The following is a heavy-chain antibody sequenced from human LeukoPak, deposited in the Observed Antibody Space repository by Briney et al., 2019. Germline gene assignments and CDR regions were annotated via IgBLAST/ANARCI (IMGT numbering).Heavy chain of an antibody. Sequence: GGSLRLSCAASGFTVSSKYMSWVRQAPGKGLEWVSVIYSGGSTYYADSVKGRFTISRDNSKNTLYLQMNSLKAEDTAVYYCARDPCHGALDYWGQGALVTVSS. CDR2: IYSGGST. CDR1: GFTVSSKY. D-gene: IGHD2-2*01. J-gene: IGHJ4*02. V-gene: IGHV3-53*01. CDR3: ARDPCHGALDY.